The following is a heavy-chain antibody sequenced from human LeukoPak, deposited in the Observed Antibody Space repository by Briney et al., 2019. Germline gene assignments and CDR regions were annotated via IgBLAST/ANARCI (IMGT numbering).Heavy chain of an antibody. V-gene: IGHV3-43D*04. CDR1: GFTFVDYA. CDR3: AKDSGVTRPAYYMDV. D-gene: IGHD3-3*01. CDR2: ISWDGGST. Sequence: GGSLRLSCAASGFTFVDYAMHWVRQAPGKGLGWGSLISWDGGSTYYADSVKGRFTISRDNSKNSLYLQMNSRRAEDTALYYCAKDSGVTRPAYYMDVWGKGTTVTVSS. J-gene: IGHJ6*03.